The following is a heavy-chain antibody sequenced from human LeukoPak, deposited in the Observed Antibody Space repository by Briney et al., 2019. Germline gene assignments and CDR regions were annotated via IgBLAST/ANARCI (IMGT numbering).Heavy chain of an antibody. V-gene: IGHV1-46*01. Sequence: ASVKVSCKASGYTFTSYYMHWVRQAPGQGLEWMGLINPTGGSTGYAQKFQGRVTMTTDTSTSTAYMELRSLRSDGTAVYYCARSGHRRYYYASGPDYWGQGTRVTVSS. J-gene: IGHJ4*02. CDR2: INPTGGST. CDR3: ARSGHRRYYYASGPDY. CDR1: GYTFTSYY. D-gene: IGHD3-10*01.